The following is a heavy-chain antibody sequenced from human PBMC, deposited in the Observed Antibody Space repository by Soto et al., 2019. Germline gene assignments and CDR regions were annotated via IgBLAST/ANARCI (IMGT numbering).Heavy chain of an antibody. J-gene: IGHJ4*02. CDR1: GFTVSSNY. CDR3: ARENYGSGSYYPNLFDY. Sequence: GGSLRLSCAASGFTVSSNYMSWVRQAPGKGLEWVSVIYSGGSTYYADSVKGRFTISRDNSKNTLYLQMNSLRAEDTAVYYCARENYGSGSYYPNLFDYWGQGTLVTVSS. V-gene: IGHV3-66*01. CDR2: IYSGGST. D-gene: IGHD3-10*01.